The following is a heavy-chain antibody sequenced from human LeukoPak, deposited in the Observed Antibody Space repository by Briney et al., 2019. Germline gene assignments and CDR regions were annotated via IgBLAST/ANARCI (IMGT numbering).Heavy chain of an antibody. J-gene: IGHJ1*01. CDR1: GFTVSSNY. V-gene: IGHV3-53*05. D-gene: IGHD6-13*01. Sequence: GGSLRLSCAASGFTVSSNYMSWVRQAPGKGLEWVSVIYSGGSTYYADSVKGRFTISRDNSKNTLYLQMNSLRAEDTAVYYCARGPQRRYSSSWYEGVEYFQHWGQGTLVTVSS. CDR3: ARGPQRRYSSSWYEGVEYFQH. CDR2: IYSGGST.